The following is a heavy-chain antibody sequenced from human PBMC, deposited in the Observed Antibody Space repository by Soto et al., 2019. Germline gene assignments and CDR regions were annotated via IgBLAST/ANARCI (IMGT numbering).Heavy chain of an antibody. J-gene: IGHJ4*02. CDR2: LYHSGGT. D-gene: IGHD6-19*01. Sequence: SSETLSLTCAVSGYSISSGYYWAWIRQPPGKGLEYIGSLYHSGGTFYNPSLKSRLTLLRDTSRSQFSLQLSSVTAADTAVYYCAGTASYSSGLDYWGRGTLVTVSS. CDR1: GYSISSGYY. V-gene: IGHV4-38-2*01. CDR3: AGTASYSSGLDY.